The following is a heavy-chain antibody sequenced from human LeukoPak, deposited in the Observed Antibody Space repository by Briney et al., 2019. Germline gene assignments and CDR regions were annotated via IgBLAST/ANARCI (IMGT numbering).Heavy chain of an antibody. V-gene: IGHV3-30*01. J-gene: IGHJ3*02. D-gene: IGHD6-19*01. Sequence: GGSLRLSCAASGFTFSSYAMHWVRQAPGKGLEWVAVISYDGSNKYYADSVKGRFTISRDNSKNTLYLQMNSLRAEDTAVYYCARERSGWYMDDAFDIWGQGTMVTVSS. CDR1: GFTFSSYA. CDR2: ISYDGSNK. CDR3: ARERSGWYMDDAFDI.